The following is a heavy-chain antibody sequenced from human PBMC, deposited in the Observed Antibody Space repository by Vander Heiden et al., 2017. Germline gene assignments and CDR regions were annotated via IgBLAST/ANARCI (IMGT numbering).Heavy chain of an antibody. V-gene: IGHV4-31*03. CDR2: IYYGGNT. J-gene: IGHJ4*02. CDR3: ARGGKMTTVTFAAVVDY. Sequence: QVQLLESGPGLVKPSQTLSLTCTVSGGSISSGGYYWSWIRQHPGKGLEWLGYIYYGGNTYYNPSLKSRVTMSLDTSKNQFSLKLSSVTAADTAMYYCARGGKMTTVTFAAVVDYWGQGTLVTVTS. CDR1: GGSISSGGYY. D-gene: IGHD4-17*01.